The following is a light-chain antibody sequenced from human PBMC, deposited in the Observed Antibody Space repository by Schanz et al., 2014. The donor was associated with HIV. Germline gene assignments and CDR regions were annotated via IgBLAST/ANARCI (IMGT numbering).Light chain of an antibody. CDR3: SSWSVYGARGVI. V-gene: IGLV2-14*03. CDR2: DVN. Sequence: QSALAQPASMSASPGQSITISCVGSGTDIGDDNYVSWYQHHPGTAPKLLIFDVNIRPSGVSDRFAGSKSGNTASLSISGLQPEDEADYYCSSWSVYGARGVIVGTGTKLSVL. CDR1: GTDIGDDNY. J-gene: IGLJ6*01.